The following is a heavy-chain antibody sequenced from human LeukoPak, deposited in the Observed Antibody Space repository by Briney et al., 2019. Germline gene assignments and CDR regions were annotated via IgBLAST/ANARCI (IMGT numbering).Heavy chain of an antibody. J-gene: IGHJ6*02. Sequence: PSETLSLTCTVSGGSISSSSYYWGWIRQPPGKGLEWIGSIYYSGSTYYNPSLKSRVTMSVDTSKNQFSLKLSSVTAADTAVYYCARPDYYDGGMDVWGQGTTVTVSS. D-gene: IGHD3-22*01. V-gene: IGHV4-39*01. CDR1: GGSISSSSYY. CDR2: IYYSGST. CDR3: ARPDYYDGGMDV.